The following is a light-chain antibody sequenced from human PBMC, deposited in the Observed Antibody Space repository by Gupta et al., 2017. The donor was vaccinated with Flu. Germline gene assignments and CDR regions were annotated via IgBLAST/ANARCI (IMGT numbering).Light chain of an antibody. Sequence: GDRVTITCRASQSINTWLAWYQQKSGKAPTVLIYKTSTLKSGVPSRFSGSGSGTEFSLTTSGLQPDDFATYYCQQYNSYPNTFGQGTKVEI. CDR2: KTS. J-gene: IGKJ2*01. CDR1: QSINTW. CDR3: QQYNSYPNT. V-gene: IGKV1-5*03.